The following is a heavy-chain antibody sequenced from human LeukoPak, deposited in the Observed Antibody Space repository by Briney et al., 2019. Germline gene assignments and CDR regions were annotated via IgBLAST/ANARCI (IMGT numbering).Heavy chain of an antibody. D-gene: IGHD3-10*01. V-gene: IGHV1-2*06. Sequence: ASVTVSCKASGQSLTGYFIHWVRQAPGQGLEWVGRIDPNTGDTIYAQNFQGRVTVTSATSISTAYMQLSRLTSDDTAVYFCARLGLHGSGTYYFFDYWGQGTLATVSS. CDR1: GQSLTGYF. CDR2: IDPNTGDT. CDR3: ARLGLHGSGTYYFFDY. J-gene: IGHJ4*02.